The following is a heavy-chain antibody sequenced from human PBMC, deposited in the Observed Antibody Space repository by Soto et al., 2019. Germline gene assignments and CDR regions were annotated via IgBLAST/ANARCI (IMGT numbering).Heavy chain of an antibody. Sequence: QAQLVQSGAEVKKPGSSVKVSCKASGGTFSSYAISWVRQAPGQGLEWMGGIIPIFGTANYAQKFQGRVTITADESTSTEYMELSSLRSEDTAVYYCAQSLGIVVVTTARNWFDPWGQGTLVTVSS. V-gene: IGHV1-69*01. J-gene: IGHJ5*02. CDR3: AQSLGIVVVTTARNWFDP. CDR2: IIPIFGTA. CDR1: GGTFSSYA. D-gene: IGHD3-22*01.